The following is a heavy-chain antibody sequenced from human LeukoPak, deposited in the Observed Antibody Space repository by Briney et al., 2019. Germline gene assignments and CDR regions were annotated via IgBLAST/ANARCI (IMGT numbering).Heavy chain of an antibody. Sequence: TGGSLRLSCAASGFPFSSYNLNWVRQGPGKGLVWVSRISTDGSSTTYADSVKGRFTISRDNAKNTLYLQMNSLRAEDTAVYYCSRASSSVPNLLDYWGQGTLVTVSS. CDR2: ISTDGSST. V-gene: IGHV3-74*01. CDR1: GFPFSSYN. D-gene: IGHD6-19*01. J-gene: IGHJ4*02. CDR3: SRASSSVPNLLDY.